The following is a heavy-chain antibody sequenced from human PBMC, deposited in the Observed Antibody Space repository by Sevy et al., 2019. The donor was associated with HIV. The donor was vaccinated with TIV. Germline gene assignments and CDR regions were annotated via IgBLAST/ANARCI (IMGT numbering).Heavy chain of an antibody. CDR1: GFTFSSYA. J-gene: IGHJ4*02. CDR2: ISRNGGRT. CDR3: VKDPGVVIPYDY. V-gene: IGHV3-64D*06. D-gene: IGHD3-3*01. Sequence: GGSLRLSCSASGFTFSSYAMHWVRQAPGKGLEYVSAISRNGGRTYYADSVKGGFTMYRDNSKNTLYLQMSSLRAEDTGVYYCVKDPGVVIPYDYWGQGTLVTVSS.